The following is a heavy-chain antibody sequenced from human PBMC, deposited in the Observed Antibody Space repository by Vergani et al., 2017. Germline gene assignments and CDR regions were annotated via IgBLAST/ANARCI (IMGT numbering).Heavy chain of an antibody. CDR1: GFSFNTYG. CDR3: AKDGRENSDYGYFDY. V-gene: IGHV3-30*02. J-gene: IGHJ4*02. D-gene: IGHD4-17*01. Sequence: QVQLVETGGGVVQPGGSLRLYCATSGFSFNTYGAHWVRQAPGKGLEWVSFIGYDGRIKYNVDSVKGQFTISRDTSKKTLSLQMRSLRADDTAVYYCAKDGRENSDYGYFDYCGQGTLVTVSS. CDR2: IGYDGRIK.